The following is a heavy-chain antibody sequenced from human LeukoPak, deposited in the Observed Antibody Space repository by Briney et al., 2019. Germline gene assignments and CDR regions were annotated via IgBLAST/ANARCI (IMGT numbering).Heavy chain of an antibody. V-gene: IGHV3-7*01. Sequence: PGGSLRLSCAASGFTFSSYWMSWVRQGPGKGLEWVASIKQDGSEKYYVDSVKGRFTISRDNAKKSLYLQMNSLRAEDTAVYCCARNLNWGCFDYWGQGTLVTVSS. D-gene: IGHD7-27*01. CDR1: GFTFSSYW. J-gene: IGHJ4*02. CDR2: IKQDGSEK. CDR3: ARNLNWGCFDY.